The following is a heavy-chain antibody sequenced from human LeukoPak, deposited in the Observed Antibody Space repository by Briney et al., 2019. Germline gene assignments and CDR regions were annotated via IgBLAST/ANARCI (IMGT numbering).Heavy chain of an antibody. V-gene: IGHV4-59*07. D-gene: IGHD3-10*01. CDR2: IYYRGST. Sequence: KSSDTVALLCTVCGRPICSYYWRWLRHPRGKGLEGIVYIYYRGSTNYNPTLKSRVTISVDTSKNQFSLKLSSVNAADTAVYYCARVLRPMASQYYFDYWGQGTLVTVSS. CDR3: ARVLRPMASQYYFDY. J-gene: IGHJ4*02. CDR1: GRPICSYY.